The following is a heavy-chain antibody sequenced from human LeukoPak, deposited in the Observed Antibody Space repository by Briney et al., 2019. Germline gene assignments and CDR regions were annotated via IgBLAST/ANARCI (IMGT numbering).Heavy chain of an antibody. J-gene: IGHJ4*02. Sequence: GASVKVSCKATGGTFSSYAFSWVRQTPGQGLEWMGEIIPTYGTVNYAQKLQGRLTISADISTSTAYMELSSLRSEDTAVYYCARAGYSGYDGYWGQGTLVTVSS. CDR1: GGTFSSYA. CDR3: ARAGYSGYDGY. V-gene: IGHV1-69*06. CDR2: IIPTYGTV. D-gene: IGHD5-12*01.